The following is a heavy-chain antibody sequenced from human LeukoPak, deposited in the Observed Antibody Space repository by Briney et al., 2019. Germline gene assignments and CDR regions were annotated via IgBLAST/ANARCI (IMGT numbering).Heavy chain of an antibody. D-gene: IGHD6-19*01. Sequence: GGSLRLSCAASGFLFSNYWMQWVRQAPGKGLEWVANIRQDGGETYYVDSVKGRFTISRDNAQNSLYLQMTSLRVEDMAIYYCARGVRQWLLTYYFDYWGQGTLVTVAS. V-gene: IGHV3-7*01. CDR1: GFLFSNYW. CDR3: ARGVRQWLLTYYFDY. J-gene: IGHJ4*02. CDR2: IRQDGGET.